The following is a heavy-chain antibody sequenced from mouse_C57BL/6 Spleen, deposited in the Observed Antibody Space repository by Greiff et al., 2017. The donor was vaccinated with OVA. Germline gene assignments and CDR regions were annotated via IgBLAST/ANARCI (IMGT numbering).Heavy chain of an antibody. CDR1: GYAFTNYL. V-gene: IGHV1-54*01. Sequence: QVQLQPSGAELVRTGTSVKVSCKASGYAFTNYLIEWVKQRPGQGLEWIGVIYPGSGSNNYNEKFKGKATLTADKSPSTAYMQLISLTSEDSAVYFCARFRFAYWGQGTLVTVSA. J-gene: IGHJ3*01. CDR2: IYPGSGSN. CDR3: ARFRFAY.